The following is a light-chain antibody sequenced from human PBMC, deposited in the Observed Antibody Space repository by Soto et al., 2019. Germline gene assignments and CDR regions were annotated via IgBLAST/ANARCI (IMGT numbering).Light chain of an antibody. CDR1: NSDIGGYNY. J-gene: IGLJ2*01. V-gene: IGLV2-14*01. Sequence: QSVLTQPASVSGSPGQSITISCTGTNSDIGGYNYVSWYRHHPGKAPKLMIYGVTNRPSVVSNRFSGSKSGNTASLTISGLQDDDEADYYCSSYTSITIVVFGGGTKLTVL. CDR2: GVT. CDR3: SSYTSITIVV.